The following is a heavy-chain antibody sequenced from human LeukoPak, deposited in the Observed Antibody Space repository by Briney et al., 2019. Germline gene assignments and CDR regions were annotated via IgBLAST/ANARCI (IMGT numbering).Heavy chain of an antibody. D-gene: IGHD4-23*01. V-gene: IGHV3-23*01. CDR1: GFTFSSYG. CDR2: ISGSGGST. CDR3: AKDPSPYYGGTGRYFDY. Sequence: PGGSLRLSCAASGFTFSSYGMSWVRQAPGKGLEWVSAISGSGGSTYYADSVKGRFTISRDNSKNTLYLQMNSLRAEDTAVYYCAKDPSPYYGGTGRYFDYWGQGTLVTVSS. J-gene: IGHJ4*02.